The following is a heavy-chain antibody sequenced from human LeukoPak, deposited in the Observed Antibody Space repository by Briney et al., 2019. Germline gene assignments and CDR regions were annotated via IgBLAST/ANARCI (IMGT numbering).Heavy chain of an antibody. Sequence: PGGSLRLSCAASGFTFSTYAMSWVRQTPGKGLEWVAAISGDNPGTYHANSVKGRFTISRDNSKNTLHLQMSGLRAEDTARYYCAKAPVGHCSGAFCYHFDSWGQGMLVTVSS. J-gene: IGHJ4*02. D-gene: IGHD2-15*01. V-gene: IGHV3-23*01. CDR2: ISGDNPGT. CDR3: AKAPVGHCSGAFCYHFDS. CDR1: GFTFSTYA.